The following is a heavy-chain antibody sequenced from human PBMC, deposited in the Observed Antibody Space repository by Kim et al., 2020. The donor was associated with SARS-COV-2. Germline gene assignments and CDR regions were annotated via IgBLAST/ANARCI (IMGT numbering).Heavy chain of an antibody. V-gene: IGHV3-20*01. D-gene: IGHD4-17*01. J-gene: IGHJ4*02. CDR3: ARGATGDYVDFDY. Sequence: YADSVKGRFTISRDNAKNSLYLQMNSLRAEDTALYHCARGATGDYVDFDYWGQGTLVSVSS.